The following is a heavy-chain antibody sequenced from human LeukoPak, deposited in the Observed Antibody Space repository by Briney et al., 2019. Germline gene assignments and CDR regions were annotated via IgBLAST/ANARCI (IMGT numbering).Heavy chain of an antibody. J-gene: IGHJ4*02. D-gene: IGHD3-22*01. Sequence: GGSLRLSCAASGFTFSSFVMSWVRQAPGKGLEWVSTISGGGGSTYYADSVKGRFTISRDNSRNTLYLQMNSLRAEDTAVYYCARDWGSTYYYDSSGYGPFDYWGQGTLVTVSS. CDR1: GFTFSSFV. CDR2: ISGGGGST. CDR3: ARDWGSTYYYDSSGYGPFDY. V-gene: IGHV3-23*01.